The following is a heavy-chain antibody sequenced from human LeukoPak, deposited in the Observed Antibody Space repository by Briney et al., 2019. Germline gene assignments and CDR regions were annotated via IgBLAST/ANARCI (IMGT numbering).Heavy chain of an antibody. V-gene: IGHV3-30*04. CDR1: GFTFSSYA. D-gene: IGHD3-10*01. J-gene: IGHJ4*02. CDR3: ARERIRGEDY. CDR2: ISYDGSNK. Sequence: PGRSLGLSCAASGFTFSSYAMHWVRQAPGKGLEWVAVISYDGSNKYYADSVKGRFTISRDNSKNMLYLQMNSLRAEDTAVYYCARERIRGEDYWGQGTLVTVSS.